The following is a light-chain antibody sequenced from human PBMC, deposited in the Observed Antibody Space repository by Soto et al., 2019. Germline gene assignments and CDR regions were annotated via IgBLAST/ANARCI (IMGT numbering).Light chain of an antibody. V-gene: IGKV2-30*01. Sequence: DVVLTQSPLSLPVTLGQPASISCRSTQSLVYSDGKIYLNWFQQRPGQSPRRLIYKVSNRDSGVPDRFSGSGSGTDFTLKISRGEAEDVGIYYFLQDTHWPPITFGQGTRLEIK. CDR3: LQDTHWPPIT. CDR1: QSLVYSDGKIY. CDR2: KVS. J-gene: IGKJ5*01.